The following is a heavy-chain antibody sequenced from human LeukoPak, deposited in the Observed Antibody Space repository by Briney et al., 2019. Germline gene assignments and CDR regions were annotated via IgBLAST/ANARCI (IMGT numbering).Heavy chain of an antibody. J-gene: IGHJ5*02. Sequence: SETLSLTCAVYGGSFSGYYWSWIRQPPGKGLEWIGEINHSGGTNYNPSLKSRVTISVDTSKNQFSLKLSSVTAADTAVYYCARGLGKLIAAAGRNWFDPWGQGTLVTVSS. CDR2: INHSGGT. V-gene: IGHV4-34*01. CDR1: GGSFSGYY. D-gene: IGHD6-13*01. CDR3: ARGLGKLIAAAGRNWFDP.